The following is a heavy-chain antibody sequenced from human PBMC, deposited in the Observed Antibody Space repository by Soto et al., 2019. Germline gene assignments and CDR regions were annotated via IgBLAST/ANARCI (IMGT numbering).Heavy chain of an antibody. V-gene: IGHV1-24*01. CDR3: ATALRQYYDCWSGYYTSHY. Sequence: GASVKVSCKVSGYTLTELSMHWVRQAPGKGLEWMGGFDPEDGETIYAQKFQGRVTMTEDTSTDTAYMELSSLRSEDTAVYYCATALRQYYDCWSGYYTSHYWGQGTLVTVSS. CDR2: FDPEDGET. D-gene: IGHD3-3*01. CDR1: GYTLTELS. J-gene: IGHJ4*02.